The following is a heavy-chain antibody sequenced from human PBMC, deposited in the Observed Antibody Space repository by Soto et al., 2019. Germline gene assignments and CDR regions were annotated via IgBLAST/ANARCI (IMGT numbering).Heavy chain of an antibody. V-gene: IGHV3-23*01. J-gene: IGHJ4*02. CDR2: ISGSGGST. CDR1: GFTFSTYA. Sequence: GGSLRLSCAASGFTFSTYAMNWVRQAPGRGLEWVSAISGSGGSTHYADSVKGRFTISRDNSKNTLYLQMNSLRAEDTAVYYCAKEQDTAMVTVPAPFDYWGQGTLVTVSS. CDR3: AKEQDTAMVTVPAPFDY. D-gene: IGHD5-18*01.